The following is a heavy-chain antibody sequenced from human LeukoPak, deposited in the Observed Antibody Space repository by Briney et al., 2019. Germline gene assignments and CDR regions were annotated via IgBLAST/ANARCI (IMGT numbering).Heavy chain of an antibody. CDR3: ARAGSGWGFDY. CDR2: ISTGSST. D-gene: IGHD6-19*01. V-gene: IGHV3-48*02. Sequence: GGSLRLSCAASGFTFSNYNMNWVRQAPGQGLEWVSYISTGSSTFYADSVKGRFTISRDNGKNSLYLQMNSLRDEDTAVYYCARAGSGWGFDYWGQGTLVTVSS. CDR1: GFTFSNYN. J-gene: IGHJ4*02.